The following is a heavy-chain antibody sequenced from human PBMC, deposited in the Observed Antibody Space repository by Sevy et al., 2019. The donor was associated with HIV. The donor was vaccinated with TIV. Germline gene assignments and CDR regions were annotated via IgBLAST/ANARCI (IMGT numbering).Heavy chain of an antibody. J-gene: IGHJ6*02. CDR2: IAYDGSNK. CDR1: GCAFSSHG. V-gene: IGHV3-30*18. CDR3: AKEGVWDYYYGMDV. Sequence: GGSLRLSCAASGCAFSSHGMHWVRQAPGKGLEWVAVIAYDGSNKYYADSVKGRFTISRDNSKNTLYLQMNSLRAEDTAVYCCAKEGVWDYYYGMDVWSQGTTVTVSS. D-gene: IGHD3-10*01.